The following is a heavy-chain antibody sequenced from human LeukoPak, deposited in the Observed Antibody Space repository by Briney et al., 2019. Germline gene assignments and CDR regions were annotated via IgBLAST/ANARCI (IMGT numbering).Heavy chain of an antibody. D-gene: IGHD7-27*01. J-gene: IGHJ1*01. CDR2: IKSKVHGETI. V-gene: IGHV3-15*01. CDR1: GFTFSNAW. Sequence: GGSLRLSCAASGFTFSNAWMSWVRQAPGEGLEWLGRIKSKVHGETIDYAAPVKGRFTISRDDSKNTLYLEMNSLKTEDTAVYYCTTVWGGDWGQGTLVTVSS. CDR3: TTVWGGD.